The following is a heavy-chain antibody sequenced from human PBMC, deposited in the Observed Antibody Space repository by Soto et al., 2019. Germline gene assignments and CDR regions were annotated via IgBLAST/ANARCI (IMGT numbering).Heavy chain of an antibody. CDR1: GSPFTSYG. CDR2: ISAYNGNT. J-gene: IGHJ6*03. CDR3: ARKVTGTTGTYYYYYMDG. V-gene: IGHV1-18*01. Sequence: ASVKVSSIASGSPFTSYGINRVRQAPGQGLEWMGWISAYNGNTNYAQKLQGRVTMTTDTSTSTAYMELRSLRSDDTAVYYCARKVTGTTGTYYYYYMDGWGKGTTVTVSS. D-gene: IGHD1-20*01.